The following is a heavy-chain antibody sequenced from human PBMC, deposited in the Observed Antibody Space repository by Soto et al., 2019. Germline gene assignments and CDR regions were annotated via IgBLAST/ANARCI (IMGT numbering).Heavy chain of an antibody. Sequence: PVGSLRLSCAASGFTFSSYAMSWVRQAPGKGLEWVSAISGSGGSTYYADSVKGRFTISRDNSKNTLYLQMNSLRAEDTAVYYCAKDGGLGYCSGGSCSEYYYYYYGMDVWGQGTTVTVSS. V-gene: IGHV3-23*01. CDR2: ISGSGGST. CDR3: AKDGGLGYCSGGSCSEYYYYYYGMDV. D-gene: IGHD2-15*01. CDR1: GFTFSSYA. J-gene: IGHJ6*02.